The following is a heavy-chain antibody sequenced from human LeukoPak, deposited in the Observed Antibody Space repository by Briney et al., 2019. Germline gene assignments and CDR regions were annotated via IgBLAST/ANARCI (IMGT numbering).Heavy chain of an antibody. CDR1: GHTLTVHY. CDR3: AREGQLGLDN. D-gene: IGHD1-1*01. CDR2: ITLHSGDT. J-gene: IGHJ1*01. Sequence: VASVTVSCKASGHTLTVHYIHWVRQGPGQGLEWLGWITLHSGDTHYAQKYQGRLTMTSDTSISTGYMELSTLQFDDTAVYYCAREGQLGLDNWGQGTLVTVSS. V-gene: IGHV1-2*02.